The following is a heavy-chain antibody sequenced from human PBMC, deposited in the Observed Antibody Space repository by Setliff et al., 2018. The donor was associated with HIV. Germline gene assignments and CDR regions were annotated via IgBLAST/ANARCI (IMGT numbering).Heavy chain of an antibody. J-gene: IGHJ3*02. Sequence: ASVKVSCKVSGYTRTELSRHWVRQAPGKGLEWMGGFDPEDGETIYAQKFQGRVTMTEDISTDTAYMELRRLRSEDTAVYYCTSRSDYVWGSYRHAFDIWGQGTMVTVSS. D-gene: IGHD3-16*02. CDR2: FDPEDGET. CDR3: TSRSDYVWGSYRHAFDI. CDR1: GYTRTELS. V-gene: IGHV1-24*01.